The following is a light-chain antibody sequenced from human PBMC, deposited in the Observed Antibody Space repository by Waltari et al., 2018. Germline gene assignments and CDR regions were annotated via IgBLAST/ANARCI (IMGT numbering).Light chain of an antibody. CDR2: DVS. CDR1: SSDVGGYNY. CDR3: SSYAGYSAVV. J-gene: IGLJ2*01. V-gene: IGLV2-14*03. Sequence: QSDLTQPASVSGSPGQSITISCTGTSSDVGGYNYVSWYQHHPGKAPKLIIYDVSRWPSGVSNRFSGSKSGNTASLTISGLQAEDDADYYCSSYAGYSAVVFGGGTKVTVL.